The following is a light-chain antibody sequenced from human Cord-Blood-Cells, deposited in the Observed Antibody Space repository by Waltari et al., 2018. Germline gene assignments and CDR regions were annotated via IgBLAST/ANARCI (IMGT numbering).Light chain of an antibody. J-gene: IGKJ3*01. Sequence: DIQMTQSPSSLSAPVGHRVTITCRASQSISSYLNWYQQKPGKAPKLLIYAASSLQSGVPSRFSGSGSGTDFTLTISSLQPEDFATYYCQQSYSTPCTFGPGTKVDIK. CDR3: QQSYSTPCT. V-gene: IGKV1-39*01. CDR2: AAS. CDR1: QSISSY.